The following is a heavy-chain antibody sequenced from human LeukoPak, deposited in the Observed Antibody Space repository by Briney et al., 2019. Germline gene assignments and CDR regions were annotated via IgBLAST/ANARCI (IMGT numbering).Heavy chain of an antibody. CDR3: AADSPGFYYDSSGYRDC. CDR1: GFTFTSSA. J-gene: IGHJ4*02. V-gene: IGHV1-58*01. CDR2: IVVGSGNT. Sequence: SVKVSCKASGFTFTSSAVQWVRQARGQRLEWIGWIVVGSGNTNYAQKFQERVTITRDMSTSTAYMELSSLRSEDTAVYYCAADSPGFYYDSSGYRDCWGQGTLVTVSS. D-gene: IGHD3-22*01.